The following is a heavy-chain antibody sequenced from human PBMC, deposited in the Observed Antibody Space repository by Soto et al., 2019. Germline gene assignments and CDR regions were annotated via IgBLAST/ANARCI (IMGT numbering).Heavy chain of an antibody. CDR2: MSRTGDNT. CDR1: GFTFSIYA. CDR3: AKDQSNSNPLYYFDF. Sequence: GGSLRLSCAASGFTFSIYAMTWVRQSPGKGLEWVSSMSRTGDNTYYTDSVKGRFTISRDNSKNTLYLQMNSLRAEDTAIYYCAKDQSNSNPLYYFDFWGPGTLVTVSS. J-gene: IGHJ4*02. D-gene: IGHD3-22*01. V-gene: IGHV3-23*01.